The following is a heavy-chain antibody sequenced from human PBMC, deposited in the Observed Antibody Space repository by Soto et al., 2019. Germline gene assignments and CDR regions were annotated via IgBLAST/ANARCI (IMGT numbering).Heavy chain of an antibody. CDR3: ARLGSCSSKSGYRDSYPYYGMDF. J-gene: IGHJ6*02. CDR1: GVSFLGYY. Sequence: SGTLSLTCAVYGVSFLGYYWSWIRQPPGQGLEWIGEINHSGSTNYNPSLKSRVTISVDTSKNQFSLKLSSVTAADTAVYYCARLGSCSSKSGYRDSYPYYGMDFCGQGPTVTV. V-gene: IGHV4-34*01. D-gene: IGHD2-2*02. CDR2: INHSGST.